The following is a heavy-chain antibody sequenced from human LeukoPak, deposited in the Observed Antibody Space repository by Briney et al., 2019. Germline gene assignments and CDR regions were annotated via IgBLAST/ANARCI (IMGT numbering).Heavy chain of an antibody. CDR1: GFTFISYA. CDR3: AKVRGSTWDPFDY. CDR2: ITGRDSGT. Sequence: PGGSLRLSCAASGFTFISYAMSWVRQAPGKGLEWVSSITGRDSGTYYADSVKGRFTISRDTSNNTLYLRMSSLRAEDTALYYCAKVRGSTWDPFDYWGQGTLVTVSS. D-gene: IGHD6-13*01. J-gene: IGHJ4*02. V-gene: IGHV3-23*01.